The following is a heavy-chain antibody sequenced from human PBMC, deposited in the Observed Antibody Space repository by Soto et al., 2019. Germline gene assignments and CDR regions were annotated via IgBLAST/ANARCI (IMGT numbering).Heavy chain of an antibody. J-gene: IGHJ4*02. CDR2: IYYSGST. CDR3: ARHIRIRDYYDSSGYYSHFDD. Sequence: SETLSLTCTVSGCSISSYYWSWIRQPPGKGLEWIGYIYYSGSTNYNPSLKSRVTISVDTSKNQFSLKLSSVTAADTAVYYCARHIRIRDYYDSSGYYSHFDDWGQGTLVTVST. CDR1: GCSISSYY. D-gene: IGHD3-22*01. V-gene: IGHV4-59*08.